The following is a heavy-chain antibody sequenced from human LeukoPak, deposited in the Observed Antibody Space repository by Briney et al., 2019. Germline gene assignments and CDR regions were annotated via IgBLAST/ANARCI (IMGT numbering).Heavy chain of an antibody. J-gene: IGHJ5*02. CDR1: GGTFSSYA. Sequence: SVKVSCKASGGTFSSYAISRVRQAPGQGLEWMGGIIPIFGTANYAQKFQGRVTITADESTSTAYMELSSLRSEDTAVYYCARGGYCSSTSCYSEAWFDPWGQGTLVTVSS. CDR3: ARGGYCSSTSCYSEAWFDP. V-gene: IGHV1-69*13. D-gene: IGHD2-2*02. CDR2: IIPIFGTA.